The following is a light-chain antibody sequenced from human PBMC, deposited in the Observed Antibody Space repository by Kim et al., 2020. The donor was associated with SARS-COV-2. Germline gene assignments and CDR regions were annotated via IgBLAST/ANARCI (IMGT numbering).Light chain of an antibody. CDR2: KDN. V-gene: IGLV3-25*03. J-gene: IGLJ1*01. CDR3: QSADGSGTYV. Sequence: SQSQTARITCSGDTLPEKQTYAYQQKSGQAPLLVIYKDNERPSGIPGRFSGSSSGTTVTLTISGVQAEDDADYYCQSADGSGTYVFGTGTKVTVL. CDR1: TLPEKQ.